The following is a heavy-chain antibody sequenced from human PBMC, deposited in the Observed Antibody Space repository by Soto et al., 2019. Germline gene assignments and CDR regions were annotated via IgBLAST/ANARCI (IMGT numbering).Heavy chain of an antibody. V-gene: IGHV4-31*03. D-gene: IGHD6-6*01. J-gene: IGHJ4*02. Sequence: QVQLQESGPGLVKPSQTLSLTCTVSGGSISSGGYYWSWIRQHPGKGLEWIGYIYYSGSTSYNPSLKSRVTISVDASKNQFSLKLSSVTAADTAVYYCARLYSSSSGIDYWGQGTLVTVSS. CDR3: ARLYSSSSGIDY. CDR1: GGSISSGGYY. CDR2: IYYSGST.